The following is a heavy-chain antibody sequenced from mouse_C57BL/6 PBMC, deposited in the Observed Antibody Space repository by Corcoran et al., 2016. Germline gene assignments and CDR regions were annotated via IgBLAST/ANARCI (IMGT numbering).Heavy chain of an antibody. J-gene: IGHJ2*01. CDR1: GYSITSGYY. CDR2: ISYDGSN. CDR3: ARDYYGSSFDY. V-gene: IGHV3-6*01. D-gene: IGHD1-1*01. Sequence: DVQLQESGPGLVKPSQSLSLTCSVTGYSITSGYYWNWIRQFPGNKLEWMGYISYDGSNNYNPSLKIRISITRDTSKNQFFLKLNSVTTEDTATYYCARDYYGSSFDYWGQGTTLTVSS.